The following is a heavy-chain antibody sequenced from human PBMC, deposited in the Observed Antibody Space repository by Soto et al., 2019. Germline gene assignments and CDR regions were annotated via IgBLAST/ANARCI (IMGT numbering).Heavy chain of an antibody. D-gene: IGHD5-18*01. J-gene: IGHJ4*02. CDR2: IRSKANSYAT. CDR1: GFTFSGSA. V-gene: IGHV3-73*01. CDR3: TRQPSYGYEDY. Sequence: EVQLVESGGGLVQPGGSLKLSCAASGFTFSGSAMHWVRQASGKGLEWVGRIRSKANSYATAYAASVKGRFTISRDDSKNTAYLQMNSLKTEDTAVYYCTRQPSYGYEDYWGQGTLVTVSS.